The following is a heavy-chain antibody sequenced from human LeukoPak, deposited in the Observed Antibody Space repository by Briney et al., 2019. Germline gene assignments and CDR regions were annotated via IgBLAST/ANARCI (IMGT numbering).Heavy chain of an antibody. J-gene: IGHJ4*02. CDR2: IYYSGST. CDR3: ARQRYSYGLDY. Sequence: SETLSLTCTVSGGSISSSSYYWGWLRQPPGKGLEWIGSIYYSGSTYYNPSLKSRVTISVDTSKNQFSLKLSSVTAADTAVYYCARQRYSYGLDYWGQGTLVTVSS. D-gene: IGHD5-18*01. CDR1: GGSISSSSYY. V-gene: IGHV4-39*01.